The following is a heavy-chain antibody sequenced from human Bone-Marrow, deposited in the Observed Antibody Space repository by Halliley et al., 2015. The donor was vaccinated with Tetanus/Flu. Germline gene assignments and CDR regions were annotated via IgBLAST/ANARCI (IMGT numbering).Heavy chain of an antibody. D-gene: IGHD6-19*01. V-gene: IGHV4-59*08. J-gene: IGHJ4*02. CDR1: GASISTYY. CDR3: ARQMGEMAVAGSDY. CDR2: IDYSGSA. Sequence: GLVKPSETLSLTCSISGASISTYYWTWIRQTPGRGLEWIGYIDYSGSANYNPSLKRRVTISVDTSKNQFSLNLWSVTAADTAVYFCARQMGEMAVAGSDYWGQGILVTVSS.